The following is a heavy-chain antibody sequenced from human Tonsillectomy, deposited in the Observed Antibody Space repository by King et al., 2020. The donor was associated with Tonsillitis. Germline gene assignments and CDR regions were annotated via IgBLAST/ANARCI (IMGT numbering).Heavy chain of an antibody. CDR2: IKDDGSEK. CDR1: GYTFSSYW. Sequence: EVQLVESGGGLVQPGGSLRLSCAASGYTFSSYWMTWVRQAPGKGLEWVANIKDDGSEKYFLDSVKARFTISRDNAESSVHLQMNSLRAEDTAVYYCARVGMGDAFDYWGQGTLVIVSS. CDR3: ARVGMGDAFDY. V-gene: IGHV3-7*01. D-gene: IGHD2-8*01. J-gene: IGHJ4*02.